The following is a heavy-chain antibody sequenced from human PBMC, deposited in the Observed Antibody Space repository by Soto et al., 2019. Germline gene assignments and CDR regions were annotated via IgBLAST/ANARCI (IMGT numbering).Heavy chain of an antibody. Sequence: ASVKVSCKASGYTFTDYAMHWVRQAPGQRLEWMCWINTGNGNTKYSEKFQGRVTITRDTSATTVRMELTSLRSEDTVVFFCARDSGSVSSLAFYFDFWGQGSLVTVSS. CDR1: GYTFTDYA. CDR2: INTGNGNT. V-gene: IGHV1-3*04. J-gene: IGHJ4*02. CDR3: ARDSGSVSSLAFYFDF. D-gene: IGHD3-10*01.